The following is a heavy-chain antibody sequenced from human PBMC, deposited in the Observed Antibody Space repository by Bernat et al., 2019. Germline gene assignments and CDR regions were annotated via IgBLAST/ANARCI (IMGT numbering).Heavy chain of an antibody. V-gene: IGHV1-2*02. CDR1: GYTFTTYA. J-gene: IGHJ4*02. CDR2: INPNSGGT. D-gene: IGHD6-6*01. Sequence: QVQLVQSGSELRKPGASVKVSCKASGYTFTTYAMNWVRQAPGQGLEWMGWINPNSGGTNYAQKFQGRVTMTRDTSISTAYMELSRLRSDDTAVYYCARFYHSSSQFDYWGQGTLVTVSS. CDR3: ARFYHSSSQFDY.